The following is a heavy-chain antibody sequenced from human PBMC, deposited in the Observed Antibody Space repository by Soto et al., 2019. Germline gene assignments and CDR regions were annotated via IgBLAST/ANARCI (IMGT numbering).Heavy chain of an antibody. D-gene: IGHD1-1*01. CDR1: GGSISISGYY. J-gene: IGHJ4*02. V-gene: IGHV4-31*03. CDR3: ARGWAGNGNLYS. CDR2: IYYSGRT. Sequence: QLKLQESSPGLVKPSQTLSLTCTVSGGSISISGYYWSWVRQHPGKGLEWIGYIYYSGRTYYNSSLKRRLSITVDTSKNQFSMKMSSVTAADTGVYYCARGWAGNGNLYSWGQGTLVTVSS.